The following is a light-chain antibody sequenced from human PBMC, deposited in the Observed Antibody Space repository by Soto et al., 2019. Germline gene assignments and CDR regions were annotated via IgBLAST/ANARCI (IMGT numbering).Light chain of an antibody. V-gene: IGKV3D-15*01. CDR2: GAS. J-gene: IGKJ5*01. CDR3: QQYNDWLPLT. CDR1: QSVNRN. Sequence: EIVMTQSPATLSVSPGERATLSCRASQSVNRNLAWYRQRPGQAPRLLIYGASTRATGVPARFSGSGSGTEFTLTISRLQAGDFAVYYCQQYNDWLPLTFGQGTRLLIK.